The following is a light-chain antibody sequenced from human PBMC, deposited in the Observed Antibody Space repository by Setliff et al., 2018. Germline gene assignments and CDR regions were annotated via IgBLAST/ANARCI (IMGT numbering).Light chain of an antibody. CDR1: SSDVGSYNL. CDR3: CSYTNSNIYV. J-gene: IGLJ1*01. Sequence: QSALTQPASVSGSPGQSITISCTGTSSDVGSYNLVSWYQQHPGKAPKLMIYEGSKRPSGVSNRFSGSKSGNTASLTITGLQAEDEADYYCCSYTNSNIYVFGTGTKGTVL. V-gene: IGLV2-23*01. CDR2: EGS.